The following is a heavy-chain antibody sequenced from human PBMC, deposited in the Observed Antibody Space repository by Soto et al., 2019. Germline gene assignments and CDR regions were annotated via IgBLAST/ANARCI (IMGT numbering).Heavy chain of an antibody. Sequence: GGSLRLSCTTSGFVLGDYEMSWFRQAPGKGLEWVGFIRTNSRGATTEYAASVRGRFTISRDDSKSVAYLQMNSLKIEDTAVYYCTRGVVIGYWGQGTLVTVS. CDR3: TRGVVIGY. CDR1: GFVLGDYE. J-gene: IGHJ4*02. V-gene: IGHV3-49*03. CDR2: IRTNSRGATT.